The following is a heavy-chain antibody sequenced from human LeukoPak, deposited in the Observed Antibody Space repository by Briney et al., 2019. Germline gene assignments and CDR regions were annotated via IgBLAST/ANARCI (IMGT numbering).Heavy chain of an antibody. CDR3: ASSTVVTPATFDY. CDR1: GGSISSGSYY. Sequence: PSETLSVTCTVSGGSISSGSYYWSWIRQPAGKGLEWIGRIYTSGSTNYNPSLKSRVTISVDTSKNQFSLKLSSVTAADTAVYYCASSTVVTPATFDYWGQGTLVTVSS. CDR2: IYTSGST. D-gene: IGHD4-23*01. V-gene: IGHV4-61*02. J-gene: IGHJ4*02.